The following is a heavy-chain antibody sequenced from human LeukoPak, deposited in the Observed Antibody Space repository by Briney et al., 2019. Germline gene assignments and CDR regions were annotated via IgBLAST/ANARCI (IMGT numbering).Heavy chain of an antibody. J-gene: IGHJ4*02. CDR1: GYTFTDYY. CDR2: INPNSGDT. CDR3: ARANFLYCSSTTCLFDY. V-gene: IGHV1-2*02. Sequence: ASVKVSCEASGYTFTDYYMHWVQQAPGQGFEWMGWINPNSGDTNYAQKFQGRVTMTRDTSISTAHMELSRLRSDDTAVYYCARANFLYCSSTTCLFDYWGQGTLVIVSS. D-gene: IGHD2-2*01.